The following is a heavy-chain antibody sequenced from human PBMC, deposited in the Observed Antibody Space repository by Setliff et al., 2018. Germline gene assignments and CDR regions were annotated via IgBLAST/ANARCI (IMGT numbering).Heavy chain of an antibody. CDR2: IDYSGST. D-gene: IGHD3-3*01. CDR3: ARVSGFLYVDV. V-gene: IGHV4-61*01. J-gene: IGHJ6*03. Sequence: SETLSLTCTVSGGSISSGTYYWSWIRQHPGKGLEWIGYIDYSGSTNYNPSLKSRVTMSVDTTKNQFSLKLTSVTAADTAVYYCARVSGFLYVDVWGKGTTVTVSS. CDR1: GGSISSGTYY.